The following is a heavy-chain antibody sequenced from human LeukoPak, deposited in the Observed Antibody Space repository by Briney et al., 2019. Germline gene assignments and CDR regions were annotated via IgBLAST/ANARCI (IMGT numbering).Heavy chain of an antibody. D-gene: IGHD3-22*01. V-gene: IGHV3-48*04. CDR3: ARGFYYDSSGYPNAFDI. J-gene: IGHJ3*02. CDR1: GFIFSDHN. CDR2: ISSSGSTI. Sequence: SGGSLRLSCAVSGFIFSDHNMNWVRQAPGKGLEWVSYISSSGSTIYYADSVKGRFTISRDNAKNSLYLQMNSLRAEDTAVYYCARGFYYDSSGYPNAFDIWGQGTMVTVSS.